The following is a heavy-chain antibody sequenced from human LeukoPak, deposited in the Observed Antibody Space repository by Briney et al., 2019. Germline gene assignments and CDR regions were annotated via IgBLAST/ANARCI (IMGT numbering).Heavy chain of an antibody. CDR2: INWNGGST. J-gene: IGHJ6*03. V-gene: IGHV3-20*04. CDR3: ARDRRLRFLEWPLYYYYMDV. D-gene: IGHD3-3*01. CDR1: GFTFSSYS. Sequence: GGSLRLSCAASGFTFSSYSMNWVRQAPGKGLEWVSGINWNGGSTGYADSVKGRFTISRDNAKNSLYLQMNSLRAEDTALYYCARDRRLRFLEWPLYYYYMDVWGKGTTVTVSS.